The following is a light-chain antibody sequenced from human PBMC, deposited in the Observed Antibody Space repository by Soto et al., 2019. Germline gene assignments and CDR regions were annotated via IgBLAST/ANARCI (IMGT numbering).Light chain of an antibody. J-gene: IGKJ1*01. CDR1: QSVSRY. Sequence: EIVLTQSPGTLSLSPGERATLSCRASQSVSRYLAWYQQKPGQAPRLLIYDASYRATGIPARFSGSGSGTDFILTISSLEPEDFAVYYRQQYGSSAWTFGQGTKVDIK. CDR2: DAS. CDR3: QQYGSSAWT. V-gene: IGKV3-11*01.